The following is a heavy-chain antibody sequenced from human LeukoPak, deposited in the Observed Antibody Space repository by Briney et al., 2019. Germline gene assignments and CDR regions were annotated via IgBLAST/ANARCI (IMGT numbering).Heavy chain of an antibody. V-gene: IGHV3-23*01. D-gene: IGHD3-9*01. CDR1: GFIFRNYA. CDR3: AKWGDYDILTGYYVFDF. CDR2: ITGSGDTT. Sequence: PGASLRLSCAASGFIFRNYAMSWVRQAPGKGLEWVSAITGSGDTTYYADSVKGRFTISRDNSKNTLYVEMNTLRAEDTAVYYCAKWGDYDILTGYYVFDFWGQGTLVTVSS. J-gene: IGHJ4*02.